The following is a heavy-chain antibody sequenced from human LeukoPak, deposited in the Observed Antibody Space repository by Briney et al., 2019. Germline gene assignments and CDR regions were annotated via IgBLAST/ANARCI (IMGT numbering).Heavy chain of an antibody. CDR3: VKEVTGYGYFDY. D-gene: IGHD2-2*03. J-gene: IGHJ4*02. Sequence: GGSLRLTCVASGFTFSNYAMSWVRQAPGKGLEWIAALNGGRTFFQDSVRGRFTISIDNSKNTLYLQLNSLRGDDTAVYYCVKEVTGYGYFDYWGRGTLVTVSS. V-gene: IGHV3-23*01. CDR2: LNGGRT. CDR1: GFTFSNYA.